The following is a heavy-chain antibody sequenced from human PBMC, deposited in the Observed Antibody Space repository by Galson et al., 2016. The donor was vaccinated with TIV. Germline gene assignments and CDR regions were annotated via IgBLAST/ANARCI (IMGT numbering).Heavy chain of an antibody. D-gene: IGHD1-7*01. V-gene: IGHV1-69*05. CDR3: VRGQGGNYKRYYFDQ. CDR2: TISIFKIA. Sequence: SVKVSCKASGDIFSSYSVNWVRQAPGQGPEWIGGTISIFKIANYAQKFQGRVSITMDEPTGTGYMELTSLKSGDTAVYYCVRGQGGNYKRYYFDQWGHGTLVTVSS. CDR1: GDIFSSYS. J-gene: IGHJ4*01.